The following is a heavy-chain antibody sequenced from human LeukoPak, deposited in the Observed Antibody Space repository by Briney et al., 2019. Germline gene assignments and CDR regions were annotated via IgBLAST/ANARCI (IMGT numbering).Heavy chain of an antibody. CDR1: GYTFTGYY. V-gene: IGHV1-2*06. Sequence: ASVTVSCKASGYTFTGYYMHWERQAPGQGLEWMGRINPNSGGTNYAQKFQGRVTMTRDTSISTAYMELSRLRSDDTAVYYCARVGRYYDSSGYSYWGQGTLVTVSS. D-gene: IGHD3-22*01. CDR2: INPNSGGT. J-gene: IGHJ4*02. CDR3: ARVGRYYDSSGYSY.